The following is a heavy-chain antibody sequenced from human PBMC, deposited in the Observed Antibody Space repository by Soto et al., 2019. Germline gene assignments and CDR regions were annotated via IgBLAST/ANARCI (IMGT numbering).Heavy chain of an antibody. Sequence: EVQLVESGGGLVQIGGSLKLSCATSGLNFSGSAMHWAPQASGKGLEWVGRIRSRPHNYATTYAASVEGRFTISRDDSKNTVYLQMNGLKTDDTAMYYCTTERDYWGRGTLVTVSS. CDR3: TTERDY. J-gene: IGHJ4*02. V-gene: IGHV3-73*02. CDR1: GLNFSGSA. CDR2: IRSRPHNYAT.